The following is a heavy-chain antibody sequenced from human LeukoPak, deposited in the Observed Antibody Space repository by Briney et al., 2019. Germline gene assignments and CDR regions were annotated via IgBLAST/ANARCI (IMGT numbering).Heavy chain of an antibody. D-gene: IGHD3-3*01. CDR1: GYTFTNYG. V-gene: IGHV1-18*01. CDR2: ITAYNGNT. J-gene: IGHJ6*02. Sequence: ASVKVSCKASGYTFTNYGLTWVRQAPGQGLEWMGWITAYNGNTNYAQKFQGRATMTTDTPTSTAYMELRSLRSDDTAVYYCAREEWGPQGINYYYGMDVWGQGTTVTVSS. CDR3: AREEWGPQGINYYYGMDV.